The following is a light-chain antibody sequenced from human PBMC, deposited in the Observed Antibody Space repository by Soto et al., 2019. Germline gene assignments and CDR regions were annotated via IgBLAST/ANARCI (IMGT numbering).Light chain of an antibody. CDR3: QQYNHWPPLT. J-gene: IGKJ4*01. CDR2: GAS. Sequence: EIVMTQSPATLSVSPGERATLSCRASQSVGRNLAWYQQKPCQVPRLLIYGASTRATGIPARFSGSGSGTEFTLTISSLQSEDFAIYSCQQYNHWPPLTFGGGTKVEIK. CDR1: QSVGRN. V-gene: IGKV3-15*01.